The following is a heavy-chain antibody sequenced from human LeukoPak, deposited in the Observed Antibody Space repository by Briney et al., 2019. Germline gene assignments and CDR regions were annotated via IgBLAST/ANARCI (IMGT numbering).Heavy chain of an antibody. Sequence: ASVKVSCKASGYTFTDYYMHWVRQAPGQGLEWMGWINPNSGGTNYAQKLQGRVTMTTDTSTSTAYMELRSLRSDDTAVYYCARGYDSSGYYFGYWGQGTLVTVSS. CDR2: INPNSGGT. J-gene: IGHJ4*02. D-gene: IGHD3-22*01. CDR3: ARGYDSSGYYFGY. CDR1: GYTFTDYY. V-gene: IGHV1-2*02.